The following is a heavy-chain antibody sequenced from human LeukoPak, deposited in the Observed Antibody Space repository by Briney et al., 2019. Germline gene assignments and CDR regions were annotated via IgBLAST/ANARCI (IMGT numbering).Heavy chain of an antibody. J-gene: IGHJ6*03. D-gene: IGHD5/OR15-5a*01. CDR2: IYYSGST. CDR3: ARLVQKASGLYDYYYFMDV. Sequence: SETLSLTCTVSGGSVRGYYWTWIRQAPGKGLEFVAYIYYSGSTNYNPSLKSRVSTSLDTSTSQFSLSLTSVTATDTATYYCARLVQKASGLYDYYYFMDVWGSGTPVTV. V-gene: IGHV4-59*08. CDR1: GGSVRGYY.